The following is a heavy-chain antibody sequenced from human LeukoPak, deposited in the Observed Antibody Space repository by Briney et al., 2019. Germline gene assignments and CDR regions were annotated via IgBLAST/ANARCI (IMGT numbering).Heavy chain of an antibody. CDR3: ARDLGLWRSAATGDY. J-gene: IGHJ4*02. CDR2: INPNSGGT. D-gene: IGHD2-15*01. CDR1: GYTFTGYY. Sequence: ASVKVSCKASGYTFTGYYMHWVRQAPGQGLEWMGWINPNSGGTNYAQKFQGRVTMTRDTSISTAYMELSRLRSDDTAVYYCARDLGLWRSAATGDYWGQGTLVTVSS. V-gene: IGHV1-2*02.